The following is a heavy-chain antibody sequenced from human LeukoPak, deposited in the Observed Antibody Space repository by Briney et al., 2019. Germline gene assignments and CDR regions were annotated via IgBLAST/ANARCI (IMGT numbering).Heavy chain of an antibody. Sequence: PSETLSLTCAVYGGSFSGYYWSWIRQPPGKGLEWIGEINHSGSTNYNPSLKSRVTISVDTSKNQFSLKLSSVTAADTAVYYCARFPTGNDFDYWGQGTLVTVSS. CDR1: GGSFSGYY. CDR2: INHSGST. J-gene: IGHJ4*02. D-gene: IGHD1-1*01. CDR3: ARFPTGNDFDY. V-gene: IGHV4-34*01.